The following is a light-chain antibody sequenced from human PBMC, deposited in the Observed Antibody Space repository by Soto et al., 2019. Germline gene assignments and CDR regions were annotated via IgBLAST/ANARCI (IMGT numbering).Light chain of an antibody. V-gene: IGLV1-40*01. CDR1: SSNIGSHS. Sequence: QSVLTQPPSASGTPGQRVTISCSGSSSNIGSHSVDWYQQLPGTAPKLLIYGNSNRPSGVPDRFSGSKSGTSASLAITGLQAEDEADYYCQSYDSSLSGSVVFGGGTKLTVL. CDR2: GNS. J-gene: IGLJ2*01. CDR3: QSYDSSLSGSVV.